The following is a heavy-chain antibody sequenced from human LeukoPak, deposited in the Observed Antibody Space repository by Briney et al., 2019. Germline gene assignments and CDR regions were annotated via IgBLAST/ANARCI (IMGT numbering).Heavy chain of an antibody. CDR3: ASGIAAVGWDFDY. CDR2: INSYGSIT. J-gene: IGHJ4*02. D-gene: IGHD6-13*01. CDR1: GFTFSNYL. V-gene: IGHV3-74*01. Sequence: GGSLRLSCAVSGFTFSNYLMHWVRQAPGQGLVWVSRINSYGSITSYADSVKGRFTISRDNAKNTLYLQMNSLRAEDTAVYYCASGIAAVGWDFDYWGQGTLVTVSS.